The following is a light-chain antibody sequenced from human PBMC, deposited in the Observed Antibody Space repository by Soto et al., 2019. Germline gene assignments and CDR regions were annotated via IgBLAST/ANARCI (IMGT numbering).Light chain of an antibody. J-gene: IGKJ1*01. CDR1: QSVNSN. CDR3: QQYNNWPWT. CDR2: YAS. V-gene: IGKV3-15*01. Sequence: EIVMTQSPATLSVSPGERATLSCRASQSVNSNLAWYQRKRGQAPRLLIFYASTRAPGIPSGFSGSGSGTEFTLTISSLQSEDFAVYYCQQYNNWPWTFGQGTEVEIK.